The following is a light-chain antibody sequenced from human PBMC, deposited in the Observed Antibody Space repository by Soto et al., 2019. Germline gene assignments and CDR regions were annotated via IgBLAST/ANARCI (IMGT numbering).Light chain of an antibody. Sequence: ALTQPASVSGSPGQSITISCTGTSSDVGGYNYISWYQQHPGKAPKLMIYDVSNRPSGVSNRFSGSKSGNTASLTISGLQAEDEADYYCSSYTSSSTYVFGTGTKVT. J-gene: IGLJ1*01. CDR2: DVS. CDR1: SSDVGGYNY. V-gene: IGLV2-14*03. CDR3: SSYTSSSTYV.